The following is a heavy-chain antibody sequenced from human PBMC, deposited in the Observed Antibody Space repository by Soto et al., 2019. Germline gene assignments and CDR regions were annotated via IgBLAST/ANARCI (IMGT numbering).Heavy chain of an antibody. CDR3: TTMRWLPPYDY. CDR1: GFTFKNAW. V-gene: IGHV3-15*07. CDR2: IKSKDAGGAV. Sequence: EVQLVDAGGGLLKPGGSLRLSCAASGFTFKNAWMNWVRQVPGKGLEWVGRIKSKDAGGAVDYAAPVTGRFTISRDDSKNTLYLQMNSLKTEDTGVYYCTTMRWLPPYDYWGQGTLVTVSS. D-gene: IGHD5-12*01. J-gene: IGHJ4*02.